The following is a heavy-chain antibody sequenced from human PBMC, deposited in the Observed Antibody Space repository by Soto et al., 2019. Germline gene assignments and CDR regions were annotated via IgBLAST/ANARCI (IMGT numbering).Heavy chain of an antibody. CDR2: INHSGST. V-gene: IGHV4-34*01. Sequence: SETLSLTCAVHGGSFSGYYWSWIRQPPGKGLEWIGEINHSGSTNYNPSLKSRVTISVDTSKNQFSLKLSSVTAAGTAVYYCARVYYDFWSGYSEGMDVWGQGTTVTVSS. CDR3: ARVYYDFWSGYSEGMDV. J-gene: IGHJ6*02. D-gene: IGHD3-3*01. CDR1: GGSFSGYY.